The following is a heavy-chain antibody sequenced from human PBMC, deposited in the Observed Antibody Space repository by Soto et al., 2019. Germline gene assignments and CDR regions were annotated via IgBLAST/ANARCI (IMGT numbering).Heavy chain of an antibody. V-gene: IGHV3-7*01. CDR3: ARDKGYLDS. CDR2: INPGGSEK. CDR1: RFTFSSYW. J-gene: IGHJ4*02. D-gene: IGHD2-2*01. Sequence: EVQLVESGGGLVQPGGSLRLSCAASRFTFSSYWMSWVRQAPGKGLEWVANINPGGSEKFYVDSVKGHFTISRDNAKNSLYLQMNSLRAEDTAVYYCARDKGYLDSGGQGTLVTVSS.